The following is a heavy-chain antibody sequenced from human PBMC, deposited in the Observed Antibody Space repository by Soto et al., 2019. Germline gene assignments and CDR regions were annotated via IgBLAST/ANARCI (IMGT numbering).Heavy chain of an antibody. CDR2: IYYSGST. Sequence: SETLSLTCTVSGGSISSYYWSWIRQPPGKGLEWIGYIYYSGSTNYNPSLKSRVTISVDTSKNQFSLKLSSVTAADTAVYYCARSPRGAPAFPLNAWGQGTLVTVSS. CDR3: ARSPRGAPAFPLNA. J-gene: IGHJ5*02. D-gene: IGHD3-10*01. CDR1: GGSISSYY. V-gene: IGHV4-59*01.